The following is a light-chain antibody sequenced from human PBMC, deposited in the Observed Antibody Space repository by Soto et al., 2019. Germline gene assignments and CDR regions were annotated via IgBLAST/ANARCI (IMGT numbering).Light chain of an antibody. CDR2: GAS. J-gene: IGKJ1*01. CDR1: QSVSSSY. CDR3: QQYGSSPRT. V-gene: IGKV3-20*01. Sequence: DIVLTQSPGSLSLSPGEGATLSCWASQSVSSSYLAWYQQKPGQAPRLLIYGASARATGIPDRFSGSGSGTDFTLTISRLEPEDFAVYYCQQYGSSPRTFGQGTKVDIK.